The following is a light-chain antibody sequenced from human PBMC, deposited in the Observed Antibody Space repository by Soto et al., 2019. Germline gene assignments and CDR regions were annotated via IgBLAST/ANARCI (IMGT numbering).Light chain of an antibody. CDR1: QSVSSSY. J-gene: IGKJ1*01. Sequence: EIVLTQSPGTLSLSPGERATLSCRASQSVSSSYLAWYQQKPGQAPRLLIYGASSRATGIPDRFSGSGSGAGFTLTSSRLEPEEFAVYYCQQYGSSPTFGQGTKVEIK. V-gene: IGKV3-20*01. CDR3: QQYGSSPT. CDR2: GAS.